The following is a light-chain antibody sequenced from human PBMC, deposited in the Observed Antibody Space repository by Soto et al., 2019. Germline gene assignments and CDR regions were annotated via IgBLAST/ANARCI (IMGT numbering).Light chain of an antibody. Sequence: MTQSPATLSVSPGERATLSCRASQSVSSNLAWYQQKVGKAPKLLIYITSTLQSGVPSRFSGSGSGTDFTLTINSLQPEDLATYYCQQSYSPPWTFGQGTKVDIK. J-gene: IGKJ1*01. CDR2: ITS. V-gene: IGKV1-39*01. CDR3: QQSYSPPWT. CDR1: QSVSSN.